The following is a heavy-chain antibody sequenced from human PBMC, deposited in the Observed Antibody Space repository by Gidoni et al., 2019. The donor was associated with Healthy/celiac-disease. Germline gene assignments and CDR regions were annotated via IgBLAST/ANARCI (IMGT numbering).Heavy chain of an antibody. J-gene: IGHJ3*02. CDR1: GFTVSSNY. Sequence: SGGGLIQPGGSLRLSCAASGFTVSSNYMSWVRQAPGKGLEWVSVIYSGGSTDYAESVKGRFTISRDNSKNTLYLQMNSLRAEDTAVDYCARVDYYDSSGYPGAFDIWGQGTMVTVSS. CDR3: ARVDYYDSSGYPGAFDI. CDR2: IYSGGST. V-gene: IGHV3-53*01. D-gene: IGHD3-22*01.